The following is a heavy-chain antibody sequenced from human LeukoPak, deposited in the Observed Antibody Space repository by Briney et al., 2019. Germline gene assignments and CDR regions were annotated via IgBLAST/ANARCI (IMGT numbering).Heavy chain of an antibody. CDR2: IIPILGTA. Sequence: SVKVSCKASGGTFSSYAISWVRQAPGQGLEWMGGIIPILGTANYAQKFQGRVTITADESTSTAYMELSSLRSEDTAVYYCARVDYYGSGSYYKLYGMDVWGQGTTVTVSS. CDR3: ARVDYYGSGSYYKLYGMDV. CDR1: GGTFSSYA. J-gene: IGHJ6*02. V-gene: IGHV1-69*13. D-gene: IGHD3-10*01.